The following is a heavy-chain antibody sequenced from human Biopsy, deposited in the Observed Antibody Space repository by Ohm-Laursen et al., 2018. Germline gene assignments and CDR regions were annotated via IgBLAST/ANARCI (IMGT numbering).Heavy chain of an antibody. CDR2: ISANGATS. J-gene: IGHJ5*02. Sequence: GSLRLSCAASGFTYTTFAMSWVRQAPGKGPEWVSTISANGATSYYADSVKGRFTISRDNSKNTLYLQMNSVRADDTAIYYCAKGGSITIFGVVINNCFDLWGQGTRVTVSS. V-gene: IGHV3-23*01. CDR1: GFTYTTFA. CDR3: AKGGSITIFGVVINNCFDL. D-gene: IGHD3-3*01.